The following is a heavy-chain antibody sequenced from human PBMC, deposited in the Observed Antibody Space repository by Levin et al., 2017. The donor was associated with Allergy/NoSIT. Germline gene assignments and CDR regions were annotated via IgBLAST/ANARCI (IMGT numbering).Heavy chain of an antibody. J-gene: IGHJ6*02. CDR3: AAEPNSPDYFHYGLDV. CDR1: GGSISDDSYY. V-gene: IGHV4-39*07. Sequence: SETLSLTCTVSGGSISDDSYYWAWVRQPPGRGLEWLGSIYYDASAYYNPSLKTRLTISVDTSKNQFSLRVNSVTAADTAVYYCAAEPNSPDYFHYGLDVWGQGTTVTVSS. CDR2: IYYDASA. D-gene: IGHD2/OR15-2a*01.